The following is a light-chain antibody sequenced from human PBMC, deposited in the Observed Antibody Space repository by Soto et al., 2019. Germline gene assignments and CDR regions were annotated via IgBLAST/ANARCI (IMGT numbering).Light chain of an antibody. V-gene: IGKV1-39*01. CDR1: QSISSY. CDR2: AAS. J-gene: IGKJ4*01. Sequence: DIQMTQSPSSLPASVGDRVTITCRASQSISSYLNWYQQKPGEAPKLLIFAASSLQSGVPSRFSGSGSGTDFTLTISSLQPEDFATYYCQQSYSTILTFGGGTKVEIK. CDR3: QQSYSTILT.